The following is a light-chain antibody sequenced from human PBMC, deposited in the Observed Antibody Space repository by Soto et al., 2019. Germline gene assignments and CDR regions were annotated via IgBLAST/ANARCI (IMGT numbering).Light chain of an antibody. V-gene: IGKV3-20*01. J-gene: IGKJ1*01. CDR3: HQYGSSPWT. CDR1: QSVTSSS. CDR2: SAS. Sequence: EIVLTQSPGTLSLSPGERATLSCRARQSVTSSSLAWYQQKPGQAPRLLIYSASGRATGIPDRFSGSGSGTDFTLTISRLEPEDFAVYYCHQYGSSPWTFGQGTKVEIQ.